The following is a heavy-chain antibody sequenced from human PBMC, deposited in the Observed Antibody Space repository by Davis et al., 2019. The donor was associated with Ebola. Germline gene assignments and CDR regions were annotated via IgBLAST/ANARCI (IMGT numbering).Heavy chain of an antibody. D-gene: IGHD2-21*02. CDR2: VNPYSGHT. CDR1: GYIFSNYD. V-gene: IGHV1-8*01. J-gene: IGHJ4*02. CDR3: ARGYSPKCRGGDCVNDF. Sequence: ASVKVSCKASGYIFSNYDINWVRQARGQGLEWMGWVNPYSGHTGYVEKFKGRVTMTRDPSMSTAYMELSSLTIDDTAVYYCARGYSPKCRGGDCVNDFWGQGTLITVST.